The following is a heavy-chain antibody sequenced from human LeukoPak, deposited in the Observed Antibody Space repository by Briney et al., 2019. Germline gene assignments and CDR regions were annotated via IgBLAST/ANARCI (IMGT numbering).Heavy chain of an antibody. CDR3: TGVSRSSWYDY. CDR2: IKSKTDGGTP. J-gene: IGHJ4*02. D-gene: IGHD6-13*01. V-gene: IGHV3-15*01. Sequence: GKSLRLSCAASGFTFSNAWMSWVRQAPGKGLEWVGRIKSKTDGGTPDYAAPVKGRFTISRDDSKNTLYLQMNSLKTEDTAVYYCTGVSRSSWYDYWGQGTLVTVSS. CDR1: GFTFSNAW.